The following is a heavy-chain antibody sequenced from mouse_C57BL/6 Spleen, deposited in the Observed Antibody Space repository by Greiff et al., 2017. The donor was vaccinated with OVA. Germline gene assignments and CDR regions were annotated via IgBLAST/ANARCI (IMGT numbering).Heavy chain of an antibody. CDR2: INPSNGGT. J-gene: IGHJ1*03. CDR3: ARSPNWDEGYSDV. V-gene: IGHV1-53*01. D-gene: IGHD4-1*02. CDR1: GYTFTSYW. Sequence: QVQLQQPGTELVKPGDSVKLSCKASGYTFTSYWMHWVKQRPGQGLEWIGNINPSNGGTNYNEKFKSKATLTVVKSSSTAYMQLSSLTSEDSAVYYCARSPNWDEGYSDVWGTGTTVTVSS.